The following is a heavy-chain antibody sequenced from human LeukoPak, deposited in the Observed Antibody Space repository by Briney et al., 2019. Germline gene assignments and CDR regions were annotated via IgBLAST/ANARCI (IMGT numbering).Heavy chain of an antibody. J-gene: IGHJ4*02. CDR3: ARGHSSGWSTFDY. CDR1: GFTFSSYS. D-gene: IGHD6-19*01. V-gene: IGHV3-48*02. Sequence: GGSLRLSCAASGFTFSSYSMSWVRQAPGKGLEWVSYISSSSSTIYYADSVEGRFSISRDNAKNSLYLRMNSLRDEDTAVYYCARGHSSGWSTFDYWGQGTLVTVSS. CDR2: ISSSSSTI.